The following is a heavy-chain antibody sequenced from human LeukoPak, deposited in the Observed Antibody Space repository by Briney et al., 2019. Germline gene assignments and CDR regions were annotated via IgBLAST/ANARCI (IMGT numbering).Heavy chain of an antibody. J-gene: IGHJ4*02. D-gene: IGHD2-2*01. CDR3: ARGIVVVRPRQYYFDY. CDR2: IIPSFGTA. Sequence: SVKVSCKASGGTFSSYAISWGRQAPGQGLEWMGGIIPSFGTANYAQKFQGRVTITADESTSTPYMELSSLRSENTAVYYCARGIVVVRPRQYYFDYWGRGTLVTVSS. V-gene: IGHV1-69*13. CDR1: GGTFSSYA.